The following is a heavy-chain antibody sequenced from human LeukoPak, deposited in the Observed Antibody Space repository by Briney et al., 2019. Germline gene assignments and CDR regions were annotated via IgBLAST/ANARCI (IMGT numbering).Heavy chain of an antibody. CDR3: AREASGWYLIDY. Sequence: GGSLRLSCVASGFSFSTYIMNWFRQAPGRGLEWVASISRSTNFIYYVDSMKGRVTISRDNARNSLYLQMNSLRAEDTAVYYCAREASGWYLIDYWGQGTLVTVSS. CDR1: GFSFSTYI. V-gene: IGHV3-21*04. CDR2: ISRSTNFI. D-gene: IGHD6-19*01. J-gene: IGHJ4*02.